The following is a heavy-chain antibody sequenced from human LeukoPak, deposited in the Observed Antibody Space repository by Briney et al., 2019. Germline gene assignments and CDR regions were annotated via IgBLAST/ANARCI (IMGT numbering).Heavy chain of an antibody. V-gene: IGHV3-23*01. CDR2: ISGSGGST. J-gene: IGHJ4*02. Sequence: GGSLRLSCEASGFTFSTYSMNWVCQAPGKGLEWVSSISGSGGSTYYADSVKGRFSISRDNSKNTLELQMTGLRAEDTALYYFAKGGQNDYFWRFDYWGQGTLVTVSS. CDR1: GFTFSTYS. CDR3: AKGGQNDYFWRFDY. D-gene: IGHD3-3*01.